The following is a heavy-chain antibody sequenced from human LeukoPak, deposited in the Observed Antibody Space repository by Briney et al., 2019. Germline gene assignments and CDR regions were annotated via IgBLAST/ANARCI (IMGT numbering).Heavy chain of an antibody. D-gene: IGHD3-22*01. Sequence: GESLQISCQASGYSFTSFWISWVRQLPGKGLEWMGRIDPTDSYTNYSPSFQGQVTISADKSISTAYLQWSSLKASDTAMYYCARLSYDSSGYPFDYWGQGTLVTVSS. CDR1: GYSFTSFW. CDR2: IDPTDSYT. CDR3: ARLSYDSSGYPFDY. J-gene: IGHJ4*02. V-gene: IGHV5-10-1*04.